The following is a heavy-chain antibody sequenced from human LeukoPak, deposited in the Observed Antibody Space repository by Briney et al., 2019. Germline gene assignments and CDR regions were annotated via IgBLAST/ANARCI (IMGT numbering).Heavy chain of an antibody. J-gene: IGHJ4*02. CDR1: GYSISSGYY. CDR2: ISGSGGST. D-gene: IGHD2-2*01. V-gene: IGHV3-23*01. CDR3: AKATRGYCSSTSCLINDY. Sequence: PSETLSLTCAVSGYSISSGYYWGWVRQAPGKGLEWVSAISGSGGSTYYADSVKGRFTISRDNSKNTLYLQMNSLRAEDTAVYYCAKATRGYCSSTSCLINDYWGQGTLVTVSS.